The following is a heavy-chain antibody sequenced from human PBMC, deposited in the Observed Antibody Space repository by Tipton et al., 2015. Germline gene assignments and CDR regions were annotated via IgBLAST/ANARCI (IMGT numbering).Heavy chain of an antibody. CDR1: GFIFSDYY. CDR3: ARDFGSSGLYYFDS. CDR2: ISSSGKTM. J-gene: IGHJ4*02. Sequence: SLRLSCAASGFIFSDYYMSWIRQAPGKGLEWVGYISSSGKTMFYVDSVKGRFSISRDDAKTSLYLQMNSLRADDTAVYYCARDFGSSGLYYFDSWGQGTLVTVSS. D-gene: IGHD3-22*01. V-gene: IGHV3-11*01.